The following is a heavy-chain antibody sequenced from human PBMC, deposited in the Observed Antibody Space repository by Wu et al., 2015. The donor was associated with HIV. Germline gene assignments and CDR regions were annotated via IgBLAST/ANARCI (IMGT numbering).Heavy chain of an antibody. CDR3: ARDLARETMIRDRPRYGLDV. CDR2: FIPIFGTA. V-gene: IGHV1-69*01. J-gene: IGHJ6*02. CDR1: GYTFTGYY. Sequence: QVQLVQSGAEVRKPGASVRVSCKTSGYTFTGYYIHWVRQAPGQGLEWMGGFIPIFGTANYAQKFQGRLTITTDESTATGYMELSSLRSEDTAVYYCARDLARETMIRDRPRYGLDVWGQGTTVTVSS. D-gene: IGHD3-10*02.